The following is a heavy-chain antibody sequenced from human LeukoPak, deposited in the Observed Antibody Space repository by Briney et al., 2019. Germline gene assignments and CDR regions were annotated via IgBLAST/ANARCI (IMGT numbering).Heavy chain of an antibody. V-gene: IGHV1-18*01. J-gene: IGHJ3*02. CDR3: ARGGVRYCSSTSCYPGAFDI. D-gene: IGHD2-2*01. Sequence: ASVKVSCKASGYTFTSYGISWVRQAPGQGLEWMGWIIAYNGNTNYAQKLQGRVTMTTDTSTSTAYMELRSLRSDDTAVYYCARGGVRYCSSTSCYPGAFDIWGQGTMVTVSS. CDR1: GYTFTSYG. CDR2: IIAYNGNT.